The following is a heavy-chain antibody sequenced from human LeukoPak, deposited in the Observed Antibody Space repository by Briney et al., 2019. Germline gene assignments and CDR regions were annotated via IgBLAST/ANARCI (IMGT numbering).Heavy chain of an antibody. CDR3: TAGTGRSDFDY. D-gene: IGHD3/OR15-3a*01. Sequence: GGSLRLSCAASGFTFSNAWMSWVRQAPGRGLEWVGRIKRKGDDGTINYAAPVKGRLSISRDDSKNTLYLQMNSLKSEDTAVYYCTAGTGRSDFDYWGQGTLVTVSS. V-gene: IGHV3-15*01. CDR2: IKRKGDDGTI. CDR1: GFTFSNAW. J-gene: IGHJ4*02.